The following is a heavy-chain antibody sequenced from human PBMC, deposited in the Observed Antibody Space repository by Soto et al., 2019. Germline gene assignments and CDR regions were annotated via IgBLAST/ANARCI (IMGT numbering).Heavy chain of an antibody. J-gene: IGHJ4*02. CDR1: GYTFTSYG. CDR3: ARVGGLWFGELTDY. CDR2: ISAYNGNT. V-gene: IGHV1-18*01. Sequence: ASVKVSCKSYGYTFTSYGISWVRQAHGQGLEWMGWISAYNGNTNYAQKIQGRDTMTTDTSTSTAYMELRSLRSDDTAVYYCARVGGLWFGELTDYWGQGTLVTVSS. D-gene: IGHD3-10*01.